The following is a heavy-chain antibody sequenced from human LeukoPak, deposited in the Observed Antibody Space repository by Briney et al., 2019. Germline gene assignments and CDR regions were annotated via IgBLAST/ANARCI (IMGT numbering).Heavy chain of an antibody. CDR1: GYRFTSYW. CDR3: ARPEEHGDYVHDAFDI. V-gene: IGHV5-51*01. CDR2: IYPGDSDT. D-gene: IGHD4-17*01. Sequence: GASLKISCKASGYRFTSYWIGWVRQLPGKGLEWMGIIYPGDSDTIYSPSFQGQVTISADKSISTAYLQWSSLKASDTAMYYCARPEEHGDYVHDAFDIWGQGTMVTVSS. J-gene: IGHJ3*02.